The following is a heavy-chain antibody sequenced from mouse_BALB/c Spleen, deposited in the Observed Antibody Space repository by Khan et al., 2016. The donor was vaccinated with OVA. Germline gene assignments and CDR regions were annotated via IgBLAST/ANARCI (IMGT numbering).Heavy chain of an antibody. V-gene: IGHV1-20*02. J-gene: IGHJ2*01. CDR1: GYSFTGYF. CDR2: INPHIGET. D-gene: IGHD1-1*01. CDR3: TRIYRSDFGH. Sequence: VQLQQSGPELVRPGASVKISCTASGYSFTGYFMNWVMQSHGKSLEWIGRINPHIGETFYNQRFKDKATLTVDESSSTAHMELRSLASEDSAVYYCTRIYRSDFGHWGQGTTLTVSS.